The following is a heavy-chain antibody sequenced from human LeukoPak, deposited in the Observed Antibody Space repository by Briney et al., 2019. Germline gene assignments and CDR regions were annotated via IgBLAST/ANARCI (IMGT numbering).Heavy chain of an antibody. CDR1: GYTFTGFY. D-gene: IGHD6-13*01. J-gene: IGHJ5*02. V-gene: IGHV1-2*02. CDR2: MNPNTGVT. CDR3: VRDRGAEQQLSSWFDP. Sequence: GASVKVSCKASGYTFTGFYMHWVRQAPGQGLEWMGWMNPNTGVTNHAQQFQGRVTMTRDTSISTASMELSRLRSDDTAVYYCVRDRGAEQQLSSWFDPWGQGTLVTVSS.